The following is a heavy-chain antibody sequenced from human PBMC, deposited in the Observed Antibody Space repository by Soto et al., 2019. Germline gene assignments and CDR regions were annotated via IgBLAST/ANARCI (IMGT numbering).Heavy chain of an antibody. Sequence: QVQLQESGPGLVKPSETLSLTCTVSGGSISSYYWSWIRQPPGKGLEWIGYIYYSGSTNYNPSLKSRFTISVDTSKNQFSLKLSSVTAADTAVYYCARFSWYFDLWGRGTLVTVSS. CDR2: IYYSGST. V-gene: IGHV4-59*01. CDR1: GGSISSYY. CDR3: ARFSWYFDL. J-gene: IGHJ2*01.